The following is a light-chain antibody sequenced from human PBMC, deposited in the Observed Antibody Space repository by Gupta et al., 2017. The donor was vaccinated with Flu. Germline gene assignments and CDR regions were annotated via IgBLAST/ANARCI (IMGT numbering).Light chain of an antibody. CDR3: QQYNKWPPWT. CDR1: QSVNNG. Sequence: EIVMTQSPATLSLSPGDRATLFCRASQSVNNGLAWYQQKPGQAPRLLIYGASTRATGISARFSGSGSGTEFTLTISSLQSEDFAVYYCQQYNKWPPWTFGHGTKVEV. J-gene: IGKJ1*01. CDR2: GAS. V-gene: IGKV3-15*01.